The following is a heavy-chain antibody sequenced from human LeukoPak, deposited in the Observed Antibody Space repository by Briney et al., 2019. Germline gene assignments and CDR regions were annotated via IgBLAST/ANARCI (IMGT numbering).Heavy chain of an antibody. J-gene: IGHJ5*02. CDR2: ISSSSSHI. D-gene: IGHD1-26*01. CDR1: GFSFNSYS. CDR3: ASRSGSDH. V-gene: IGHV3-21*01. Sequence: GGSLRLSCAASGFSFNSYSMNWVRQAPGKGLEWVSSISSSSSHIYYADSVKGRFTISRDNAKNSLYLQMDSLRAEDTAVYYCASRSGSDHWGQGTLVTVSS.